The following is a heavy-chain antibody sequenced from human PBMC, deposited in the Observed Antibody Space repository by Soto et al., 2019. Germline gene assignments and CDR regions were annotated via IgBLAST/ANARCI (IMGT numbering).Heavy chain of an antibody. J-gene: IGHJ4*02. CDR1: GLSCSVYG. D-gene: IGHD2-15*01. CDR3: AVWEEGATQLN. CDR2: IWYDASKQ. V-gene: IGHV3-33*01. Sequence: PGRSLRLSCEPPGLSCSVYGMHWVGQSPGKGLEWVAVIWYDASKQFYAASVEGRFTISRDNSKAILYLQMNSLRAADMDVYYCAVWEEGATQLNWGQGTLVTVSS.